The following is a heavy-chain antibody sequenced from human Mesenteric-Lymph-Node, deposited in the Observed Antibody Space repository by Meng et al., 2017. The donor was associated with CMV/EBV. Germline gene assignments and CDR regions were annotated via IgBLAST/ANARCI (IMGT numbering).Heavy chain of an antibody. J-gene: IGHJ6*02. Sequence: GESLKISCTASAFTFSNYWMSWVRQAPGKGLEWVSAINWNGDSTGYGDPVKGRFTISRDNAKNSLYLQMNSLRAEDTALYYCARVGPTLTRDYYFYYGMDVWGQGTTVTVSS. V-gene: IGHV3-20*04. CDR1: AFTFSNYW. D-gene: IGHD4-11*01. CDR3: ARVGPTLTRDYYFYYGMDV. CDR2: INWNGDST.